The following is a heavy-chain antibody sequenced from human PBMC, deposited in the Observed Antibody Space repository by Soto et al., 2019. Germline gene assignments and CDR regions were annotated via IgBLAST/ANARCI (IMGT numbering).Heavy chain of an antibody. V-gene: IGHV3-33*01. CDR3: ARDQSRKPGDY. Sequence: QVQLVESGGGVVQPGRSLRLSCEASGFTFSSYGMHWVRQALGKGLEWVAVIWYDGGNKYYADSVKGRFTISRDNSKNTLYLQMNSLRAEDTAVYYCARDQSRKPGDYWGQGTLVTVSS. CDR1: GFTFSSYG. J-gene: IGHJ4*02. CDR2: IWYDGGNK.